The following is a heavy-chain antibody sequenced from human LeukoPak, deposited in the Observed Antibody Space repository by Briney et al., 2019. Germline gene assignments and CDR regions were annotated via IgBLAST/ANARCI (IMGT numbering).Heavy chain of an antibody. V-gene: IGHV3-48*03. CDR3: ARSGDCTNGVCYTTIYCYYYGMDV. D-gene: IGHD2-8*01. J-gene: IGHJ6*02. CDR2: ISSSGSTI. CDR1: GFTFSSYE. Sequence: GGSLRLSCAASGFTFSSYEMNWVRQAPGKGLEWVSYISSSGSTIYYADSVKGRFTISRGNAKNSLYLQMNSLRAEDTAVYYCARSGDCTNGVCYTTIYCYYYGMDVWGQGTTVTVSS.